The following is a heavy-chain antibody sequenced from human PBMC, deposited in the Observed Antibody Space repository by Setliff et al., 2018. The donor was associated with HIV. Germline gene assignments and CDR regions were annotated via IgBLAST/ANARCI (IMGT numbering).Heavy chain of an antibody. CDR3: ARARGSSGWYAWYPNWFDP. J-gene: IGHJ5*02. CDR2: INHSGST. Sequence: PSETLSLTCAVYGGSFSGYYWSWIRQPPGKGLEWIGEINHSGSTNYNPSLKSRVTISVDTSKNQFSLRLSSVTATDTAVYYCARARGSSGWYAWYPNWFDPWGQGTLVTVSS. CDR1: GGSFSGYY. V-gene: IGHV4-34*01. D-gene: IGHD6-13*01.